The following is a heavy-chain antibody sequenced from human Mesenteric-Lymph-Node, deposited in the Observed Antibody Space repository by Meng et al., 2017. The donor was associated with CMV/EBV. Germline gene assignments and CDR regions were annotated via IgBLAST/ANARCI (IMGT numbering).Heavy chain of an antibody. J-gene: IGHJ4*02. Sequence: ASVKVSCKASGYTFSTYDINWVRQAPGQGLEWMGWISPNTGGTNYAQKFQGRVTMTRDTSISTAYMELSSLRSEDTAVYYCARAASLGPFDYWGQGTLVTVSS. CDR1: GYTFSTYD. D-gene: IGHD1-26*01. CDR2: ISPNTGGT. CDR3: ARAASLGPFDY. V-gene: IGHV1-2*02.